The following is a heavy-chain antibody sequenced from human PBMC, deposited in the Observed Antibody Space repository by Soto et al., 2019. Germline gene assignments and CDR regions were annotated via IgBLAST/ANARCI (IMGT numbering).Heavy chain of an antibody. J-gene: IGHJ6*02. D-gene: IGHD6-19*01. V-gene: IGHV4-38-2*01. CDR3: ASSVIAVAVPDV. CDR2: IYHSGST. CDR1: GYSISSGYY. Sequence: PSETLSLTCAVSGYSISSGYYWGWIRQPPGKGLEWIGSIYHSGSTYYNPSLKSRVTISVDTSKNQFSLKLSSVTAADTAVYYCASSVIAVAVPDVCGQGTTVTVSS.